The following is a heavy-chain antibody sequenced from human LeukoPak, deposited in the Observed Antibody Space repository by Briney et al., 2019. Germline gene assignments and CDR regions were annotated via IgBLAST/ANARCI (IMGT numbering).Heavy chain of an antibody. D-gene: IGHD3-10*01. J-gene: IGHJ6*03. CDR1: GFTFSSYW. CDR3: ASHYYGSGLHYYYMDV. V-gene: IGHV3-74*01. CDR2: INSDGSST. Sequence: GGSLRLSCAASGFTFSSYWMHWVRQAPGKGLVWVSRINSDGSSTSYADSVKGRFTISRANAKTTLYLQMNSLRAEDTAVYYCASHYYGSGLHYYYMDVWGKGTTVTVSS.